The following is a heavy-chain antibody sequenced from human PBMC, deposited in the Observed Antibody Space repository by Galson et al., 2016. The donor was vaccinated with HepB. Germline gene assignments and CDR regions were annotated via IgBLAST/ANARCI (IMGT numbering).Heavy chain of an antibody. CDR3: VRHRYKNGYEDC. CDR1: GGSISSSSYY. D-gene: IGHD3-22*01. CDR2: IYYSGST. Sequence: SETLSLTCTVSGGSISSSSYYWGWIRQPPGKGLEWIGSIYYSGSTYYNPSLKSRVTISVDTSKNQFSLKLNSVTAADTAVYYCVRHRYKNGYEDCWGHGTLVTVSS. V-gene: IGHV4-39*01. J-gene: IGHJ4*01.